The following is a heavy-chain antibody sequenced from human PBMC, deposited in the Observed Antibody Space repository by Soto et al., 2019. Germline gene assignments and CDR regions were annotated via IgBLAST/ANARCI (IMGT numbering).Heavy chain of an antibody. J-gene: IGHJ6*02. CDR3: ARDRYSYGSHYYYYGMDV. Sequence: QVQLVESGGGVVQPGRSLRLSCAASGFTFSSYGMHWVRQAPGKGLEWVAVIWYDGSNKYYADSVKGRFTISRDNSKNTLYLQMNSLRAEDTAVYYCARDRYSYGSHYYYYGMDVWGQGTTVTVSS. D-gene: IGHD5-18*01. CDR2: IWYDGSNK. V-gene: IGHV3-33*01. CDR1: GFTFSSYG.